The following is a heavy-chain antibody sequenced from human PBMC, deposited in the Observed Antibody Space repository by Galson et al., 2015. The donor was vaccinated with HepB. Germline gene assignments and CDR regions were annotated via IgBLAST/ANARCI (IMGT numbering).Heavy chain of an antibody. D-gene: IGHD4-17*01. CDR3: ARVHGDYVFWYFDL. CDR1: GFTFSSYG. V-gene: IGHV3-33*01. Sequence: SLRLSCAASGFTFSSYGVHWVRQAPGKGLEWVAVIWYDGSNKYYADSVKGRFTISRDNSKNTLCLRMNSLRAEDTAVYYCARVHGDYVFWYFDLWGRGTLVTVSS. J-gene: IGHJ2*01. CDR2: IWYDGSNK.